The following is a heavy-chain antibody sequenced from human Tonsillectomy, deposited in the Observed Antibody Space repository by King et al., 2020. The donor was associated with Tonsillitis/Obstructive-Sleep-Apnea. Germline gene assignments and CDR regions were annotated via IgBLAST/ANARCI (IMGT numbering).Heavy chain of an antibody. CDR1: GFTFDDYT. CDR2: ISWDGCST. D-gene: IGHD3/OR15-3a*01. J-gene: IGHJ6*03. V-gene: IGHV3-43*01. CDR3: AKGVGLYYMDV. Sequence: VQLVESGGVVVQPGGSLRLSCAASGFTFDDYTMHWVRQAPGKGLEWVSLISWDGCSTYYADSVKGRFTISRDNSKNSLYLQMNSLRTEDTALYYCAKGVGLYYMDVWGKGTTVTVSS.